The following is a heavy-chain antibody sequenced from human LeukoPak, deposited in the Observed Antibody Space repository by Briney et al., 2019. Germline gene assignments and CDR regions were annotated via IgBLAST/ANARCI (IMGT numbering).Heavy chain of an antibody. Sequence: SETLSLTCTVSGASISSSFWTWIRQSPSKGLEWLAYIYYTGSTNLNPSPKSRLTISVDTSKNQFSLRLSSVTAADTAIYYCARRMTVSATNWFDPWGQGTLVTVSS. D-gene: IGHD5/OR15-5a*01. V-gene: IGHV4-59*01. CDR3: ARRMTVSATNWFDP. CDR1: GASISSSF. J-gene: IGHJ5*02. CDR2: IYYTGST.